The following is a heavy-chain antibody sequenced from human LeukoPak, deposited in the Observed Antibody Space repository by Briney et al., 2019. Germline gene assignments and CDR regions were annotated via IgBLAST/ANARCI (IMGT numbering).Heavy chain of an antibody. J-gene: IGHJ5*02. D-gene: IGHD3-10*01. CDR1: GGSFSGYY. Sequence: SETLSLTCAVYGGSFSGYYWNWIRQPAGKGLEWIGRIYTTGSTNYNPSLKSRVTISVDTSKNQFSLKLSSVTAADTAVYYCAREGLNMVRGVIPKEAWGWFDPWGQGTLVTVSS. V-gene: IGHV4-4*07. CDR3: AREGLNMVRGVIPKEAWGWFDP. CDR2: IYTTGST.